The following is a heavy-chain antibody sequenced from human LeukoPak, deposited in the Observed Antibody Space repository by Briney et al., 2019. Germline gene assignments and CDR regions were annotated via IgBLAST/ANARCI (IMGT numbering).Heavy chain of an antibody. V-gene: IGHV3-11*01. CDR2: ISSSGSTI. CDR3: ATVYYDFWSGYYH. J-gene: IGHJ5*02. CDR1: GFTFSDYY. Sequence: GGSLRLSCAASGFTFSDYYMSWIRQAPGKGLEWVSCISSSGSTIYYADSVKGRFTISRDNAKNSLYLQMNSLRAEDTAVYYCATVYYDFWSGYYHWGQGTLVTVSS. D-gene: IGHD3-3*01.